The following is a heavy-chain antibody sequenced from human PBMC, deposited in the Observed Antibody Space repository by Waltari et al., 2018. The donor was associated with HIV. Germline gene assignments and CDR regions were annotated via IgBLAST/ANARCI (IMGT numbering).Heavy chain of an antibody. Sequence: QVQLVQSGAEVKKPGSSVKDSCKASGGTFSSYAISWVRQAPGQGLEWMGGIIPIFGTANYAQKVQGRVTITADESTSTAYRELSSLRSEDTAVYYCGGRSGDFWSGINYFDYWGQGTLVTVSS. J-gene: IGHJ4*02. CDR3: GGRSGDFWSGINYFDY. D-gene: IGHD3-3*01. V-gene: IGHV1-69*01. CDR2: IIPIFGTA. CDR1: GGTFSSYA.